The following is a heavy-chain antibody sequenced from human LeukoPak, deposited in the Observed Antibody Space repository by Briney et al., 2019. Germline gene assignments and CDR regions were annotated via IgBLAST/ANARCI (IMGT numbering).Heavy chain of an antibody. D-gene: IGHD5-24*01. CDR3: AEASLDGYNAYSDY. CDR1: GFTFSRHW. J-gene: IGHJ4*02. V-gene: IGHV3-7*03. Sequence: GGSLRLSRASSGFTFSRHWIDWVRQAPGKGLEWVAYINEDGRVKQYVDSVKGRFTIYRDNAKNYLYLQMNSLRAEDTALYYCAEASLDGYNAYSDYWGQGTLVTVSS. CDR2: INEDGRVK.